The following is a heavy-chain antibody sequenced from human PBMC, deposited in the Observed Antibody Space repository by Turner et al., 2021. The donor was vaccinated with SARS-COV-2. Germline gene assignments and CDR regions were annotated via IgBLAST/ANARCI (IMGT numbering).Heavy chain of an antibody. Sequence: QVQLVESGGGVVQPGRSLRLSCAAAGFTFSSYGMPWVRQAPGKGLEWVAVIWYDGSNKYYADSVKGRFTISRDNSKNTLYLQMNSLRAEDTAVYYCARDRYYDTSGFFTYYFDYWGQGTLVTVSS. V-gene: IGHV3-33*01. CDR3: ARDRYYDTSGFFTYYFDY. CDR1: GFTFSSYG. D-gene: IGHD3-22*01. J-gene: IGHJ4*02. CDR2: IWYDGSNK.